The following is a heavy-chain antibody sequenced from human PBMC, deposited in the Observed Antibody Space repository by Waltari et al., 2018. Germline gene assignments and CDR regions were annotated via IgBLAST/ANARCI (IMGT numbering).Heavy chain of an antibody. CDR2: IYYSGST. D-gene: IGHD2-2*01. CDR1: GGSISSYY. CDR3: ARQIVVVPAAIARGDAFDI. Sequence: QVQLQESGPGLVKPSETLSLTCTVSGGSISSYYWSWIRQPPGKGLEWIGYIYYSGSTNYNPSLKSRVTISVDTSKNQFSLKLSSVTAADTAVYYCARQIVVVPAAIARGDAFDIWGQGTMVTVSS. J-gene: IGHJ3*02. V-gene: IGHV4-59*08.